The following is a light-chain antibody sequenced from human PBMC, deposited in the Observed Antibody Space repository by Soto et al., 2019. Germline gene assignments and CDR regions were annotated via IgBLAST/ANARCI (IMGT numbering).Light chain of an antibody. V-gene: IGKV3-15*01. J-gene: IGKJ2*01. CDR1: QSVSSN. CDR3: QQYNNWPRT. CDR2: GAS. Sequence: EIVMTQSPATLSVSPGERATVSCRASQSVSSNLAWYQQKPGPAPRLLIYGASTRATGIPARFSGSGSGTEFPLTIGSLQSEHFAVYYCQQYNNWPRTFVQGTKLEIK.